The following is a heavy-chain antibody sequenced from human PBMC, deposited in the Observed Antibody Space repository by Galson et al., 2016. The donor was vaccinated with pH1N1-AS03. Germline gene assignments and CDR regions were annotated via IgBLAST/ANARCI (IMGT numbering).Heavy chain of an antibody. CDR3: ARERKGTRVWFTVDY. V-gene: IGHV3-21*04. CDR1: GFTFSGYS. Sequence: SLRLSCAISGFTFSGYSMNWVRQAPGQGLEWVSFISTSSSSIYYADSVKGRFTISRDNAQSLLYLQMNSLRTEDTAVYFCARERKGTRVWFTVDYWGQGTVVTV. J-gene: IGHJ4*02. D-gene: IGHD2-2*01. CDR2: ISTSSSSI.